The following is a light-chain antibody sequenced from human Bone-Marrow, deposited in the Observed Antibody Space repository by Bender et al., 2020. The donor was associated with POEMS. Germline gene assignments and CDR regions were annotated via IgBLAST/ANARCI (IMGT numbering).Light chain of an antibody. Sequence: QSVLTQPPSVSEAPGQRVTISCTGSSSNIGAGYDVHWYQPLPGTAPKLLIYGNTNRPSGVPDRFSGSKSGTSASLAITGLQAEDEAEYYCCSYAGSMTSLYVFGSGTKVTVL. CDR2: GNT. CDR1: SSNIGAGYD. CDR3: CSYAGSMTSLYV. V-gene: IGLV1-40*01. J-gene: IGLJ1*01.